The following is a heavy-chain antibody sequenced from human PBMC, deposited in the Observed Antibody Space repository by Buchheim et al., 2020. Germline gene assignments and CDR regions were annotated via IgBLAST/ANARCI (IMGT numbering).Heavy chain of an antibody. CDR3: AKERSFSGSGWYYFDY. CDR2: ISGSGGST. D-gene: IGHD6-19*01. CDR1: GFTFSSYA. Sequence: EVQLLESGGGLVQPGGSLRLSCAASGFTFSSYAMSWVRQAPGKGLEWVSAISGSGGSTYYADSVKGRFTISRDTSKNKMNLQMNSLRAEDTAVYYCAKERSFSGSGWYYFDYWGQGTL. V-gene: IGHV3-23*01. J-gene: IGHJ4*02.